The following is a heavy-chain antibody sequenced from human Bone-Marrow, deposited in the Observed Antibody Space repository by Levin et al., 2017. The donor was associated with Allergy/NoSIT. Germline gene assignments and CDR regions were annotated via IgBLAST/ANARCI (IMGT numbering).Heavy chain of an antibody. CDR1: GFTFSNYA. CDR3: AKDRDFYGSGSLGN. D-gene: IGHD3-10*01. Sequence: GGSLRLSCAASGFTFSNYAMSWVRQAPGKGLEWVSGISGSGDSTYDGDSVKGRFTISRDDSKNTLYLQMNSLRAEDTAVYYCAKDRDFYGSGSLGNWGQGTLVTVSS. V-gene: IGHV3-23*01. J-gene: IGHJ4*02. CDR2: ISGSGDST.